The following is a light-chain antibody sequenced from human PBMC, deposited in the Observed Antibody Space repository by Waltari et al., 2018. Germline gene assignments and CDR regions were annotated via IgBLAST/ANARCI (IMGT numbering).Light chain of an antibody. CDR3: SSFSGTATEVV. CDR1: RSAIGGYDF. Sequence: SALTPPASVSGSPGQSITISCIVTRSAIGGYDFFLRYQQPPDKVPNLLIHDVTNRPSGISDRFSGSKSGNTAALTISGLQAEDEADYYCSSFSGTATEVVFGGGTRLTVL. J-gene: IGLJ2*01. V-gene: IGLV2-14*03. CDR2: DVT.